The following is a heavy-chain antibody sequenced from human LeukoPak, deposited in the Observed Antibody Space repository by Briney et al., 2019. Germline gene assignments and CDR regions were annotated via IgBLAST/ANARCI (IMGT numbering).Heavy chain of an antibody. V-gene: IGHV3-66*01. CDR1: GLTVSSNY. CDR3: HIVVVAAIPYFDY. J-gene: IGHJ4*02. Sequence: GGSLRLSCAASGLTVSSNYMNWVRQAPGKGLEWVSAIYSGDSTYYADSVKGRFTISRDKSESTLYLEMNSLRVEDTAVYYCHIVVVAAIPYFDYWGQGTLVAVSS. CDR2: IYSGDST. D-gene: IGHD2-21*02.